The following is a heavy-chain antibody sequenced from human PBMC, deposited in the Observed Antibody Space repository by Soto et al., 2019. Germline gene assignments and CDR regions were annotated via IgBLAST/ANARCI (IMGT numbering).Heavy chain of an antibody. Sequence: SVKVSCKASGGTFSSYAISWVRQAPGQGLEWMGGIIPMFGRAKYALQLQGRVTIAADECTSTAYMELSSLRSEDTAVYYCARTGYRDYVYWYFEHWGRGTLVKVSS. CDR1: GGTFSSYA. V-gene: IGHV1-69*13. J-gene: IGHJ2*01. CDR3: ARTGYRDYVYWYFEH. CDR2: IIPMFGRA. D-gene: IGHD4-17*01.